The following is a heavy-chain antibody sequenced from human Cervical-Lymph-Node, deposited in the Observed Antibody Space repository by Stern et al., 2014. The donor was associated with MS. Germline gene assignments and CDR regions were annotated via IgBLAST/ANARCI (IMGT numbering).Heavy chain of an antibody. D-gene: IGHD1-26*01. CDR1: GYSFISYW. CDR2: IYPGDSDT. V-gene: IGHV5-51*01. CDR3: ARGWDVGDDY. J-gene: IGHJ4*02. Sequence: VQLVKSGAEVKKPGESLKISCKASGYSFISYWIGWVRQIPGKGLEWMGFIYPGDSDTRYSPSCQGQITISADKSISTAYLQWNSLKASDTAVYYCARGWDVGDDYWGQGTLVTVSS.